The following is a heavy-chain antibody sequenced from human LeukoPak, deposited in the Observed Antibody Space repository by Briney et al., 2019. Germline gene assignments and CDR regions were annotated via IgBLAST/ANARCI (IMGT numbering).Heavy chain of an antibody. CDR2: ISSSGSTI. CDR1: GFTFSDYY. D-gene: IGHD6-13*01. V-gene: IGHV3-11*01. CDR3: ARVAAAGYNWFDP. Sequence: GGSLRLSCAASGFTFSDYYMSWTRQAPGKGLEWVSYISSSGSTIYYADSVKGRFTISRDNAKNSLYLQMNSLRAEDTAVYYCARVAAAGYNWFDPWGQGTLVTVSS. J-gene: IGHJ5*02.